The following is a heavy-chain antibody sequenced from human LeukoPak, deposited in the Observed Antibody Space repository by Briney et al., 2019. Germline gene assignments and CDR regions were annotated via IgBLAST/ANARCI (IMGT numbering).Heavy chain of an antibody. CDR3: ARFSLYDNSGYYSWLFDF. CDR2: IQQDGSAK. CDR1: GFTFSSYA. V-gene: IGHV3-7*01. J-gene: IGHJ4*02. D-gene: IGHD3-22*01. Sequence: GGSLRLSCAASGFTFSSYAMSWVRQAPGKGLEWVANIQQDGSAKYYVDSVKGRFTISRDNAKNSLYLQMNSLRAEDTAVYYCARFSLYDNSGYYSWLFDFWGQGTLVTVSS.